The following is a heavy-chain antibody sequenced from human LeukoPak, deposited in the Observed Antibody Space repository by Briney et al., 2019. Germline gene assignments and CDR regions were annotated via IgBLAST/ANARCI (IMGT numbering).Heavy chain of an antibody. CDR3: ARARIAVAGSPDY. V-gene: IGHV4-34*01. D-gene: IGHD6-19*01. J-gene: IGHJ4*02. Sequence: KTSETLSLTCAVYGGPFSGYYWSWIRQPPGKGLEWIGEINHSGSTNYNPSLKSRVTISVDTSKNQFSLKLSSVTAADTAVYYCARARIAVAGSPDYWGQGTLVTVSS. CDR1: GGPFSGYY. CDR2: INHSGST.